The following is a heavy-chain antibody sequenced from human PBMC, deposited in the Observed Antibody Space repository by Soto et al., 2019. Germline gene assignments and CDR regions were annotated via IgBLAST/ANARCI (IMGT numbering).Heavy chain of an antibody. Sequence: GGSLRLSCAAFGFTFSSYSMNWVRQAPGKGLEWVSSISRSSSHMYYADSVKGRFTISRDNAKNSLYLQMNSLRAEDTAVYYCARDLHDYVSFRFDPWGQGTLVTVSS. D-gene: IGHD3-16*01. CDR3: ARDLHDYVSFRFDP. CDR2: ISRSSSHM. V-gene: IGHV3-21*01. J-gene: IGHJ5*02. CDR1: GFTFSSYS.